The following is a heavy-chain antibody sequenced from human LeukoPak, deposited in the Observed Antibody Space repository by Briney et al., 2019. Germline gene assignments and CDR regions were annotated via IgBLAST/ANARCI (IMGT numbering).Heavy chain of an antibody. Sequence: GGSLRLSCAASGFRFNTYWMSWVRQAPGKGLEWVSYISSSGSTIYYADSVKGRFTISRDNAKNSLYLQMNSLRAEDTAVYYCARMGSSGYLDYWGQGTLVTVSS. CDR1: GFRFNTYW. V-gene: IGHV3-48*04. CDR2: ISSSGSTI. D-gene: IGHD3-22*01. J-gene: IGHJ4*02. CDR3: ARMGSSGYLDY.